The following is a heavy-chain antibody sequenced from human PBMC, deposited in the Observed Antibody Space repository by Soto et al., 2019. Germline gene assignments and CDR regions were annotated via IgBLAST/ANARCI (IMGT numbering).Heavy chain of an antibody. CDR3: AKGVSPLDELRFLEWSLPNYYMDV. CDR2: ISGSGGST. J-gene: IGHJ6*03. D-gene: IGHD3-3*01. CDR1: GFTFSSYA. Sequence: PGGSLRLSCAASGFTFSSYAMSWVRQAPGKGLEWVSAISGSGGSTYYADSVKGRFTISRDNSKNTLYLQMNSLRVEDTAVYYCAKGVSPLDELRFLEWSLPNYYMDVWGKGTTVTVSS. V-gene: IGHV3-23*01.